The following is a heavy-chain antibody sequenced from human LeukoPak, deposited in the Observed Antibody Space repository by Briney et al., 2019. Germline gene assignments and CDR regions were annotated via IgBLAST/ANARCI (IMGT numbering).Heavy chain of an antibody. V-gene: IGHV4-4*02. CDR1: GGSISSSIW. CDR3: ARHRATGITMVRGVPSPLDY. CDR2: INHSGIT. J-gene: IGHJ4*02. D-gene: IGHD3-10*01. Sequence: SETLSLTCAVSGGSISSSIWWSWVRQPPGKGLEWIGEINHSGITNYNPSLESRVTMSVDTSKNQFSLKLSSVTAADTAVYYCARHRATGITMVRGVPSPLDYWGQGTLVTVSS.